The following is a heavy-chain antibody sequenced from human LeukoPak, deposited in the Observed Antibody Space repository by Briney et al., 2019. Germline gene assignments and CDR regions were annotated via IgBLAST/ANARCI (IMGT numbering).Heavy chain of an antibody. CDR3: ARERASAGPHFDH. J-gene: IGHJ4*02. Sequence: SETLSLTCDVSGGSIGTYYWSWIRQPPGKGLEWIGYNYNSGTTNYNPSLRSRVTVSVDRSKNQFSLRLTSVTAADTAVYYCARERASAGPHFDHWGRGILVTVSS. CDR2: NYNSGTT. V-gene: IGHV4-59*01. CDR1: GGSIGTYY. D-gene: IGHD6-13*01.